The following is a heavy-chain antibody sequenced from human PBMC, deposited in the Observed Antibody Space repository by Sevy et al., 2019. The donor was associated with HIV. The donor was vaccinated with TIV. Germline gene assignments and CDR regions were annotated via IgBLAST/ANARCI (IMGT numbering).Heavy chain of an antibody. CDR3: ATDPFSVTSSNDYMDV. CDR1: GFTFSKYW. D-gene: IGHD4-17*01. V-gene: IGHV3-7*01. Sequence: GGSLRLSCAASGFTFSKYWMSWVRQAPGKGLEWVANIQEDGSGKYHVDAVKGRFTISRDNAKNSLYLQMNSLRAEDTAVYYCATDPFSVTSSNDYMDVWGKGTTVTVSS. CDR2: IQEDGSGK. J-gene: IGHJ6*03.